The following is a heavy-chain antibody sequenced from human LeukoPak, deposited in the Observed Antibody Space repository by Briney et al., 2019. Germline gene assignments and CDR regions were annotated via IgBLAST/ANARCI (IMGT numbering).Heavy chain of an antibody. J-gene: IGHJ3*02. CDR2: IYYSGST. Sequence: SETLSLTCTVSGGSISSSSYYWGWIRQPPGKGLEWIGSIYYSGSTYYNPSLKSRVTISVDTSKNQFSLKLSPVTAADTAVYYCASRGSYDILTGPHRVAFDIWGQGTMVTVSS. CDR1: GGSISSSSYY. CDR3: ASRGSYDILTGPHRVAFDI. V-gene: IGHV4-39*07. D-gene: IGHD3-9*01.